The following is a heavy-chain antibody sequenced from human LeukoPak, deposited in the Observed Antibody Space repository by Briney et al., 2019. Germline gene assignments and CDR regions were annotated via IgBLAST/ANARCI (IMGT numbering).Heavy chain of an antibody. CDR3: AKPPRGYYSLYYFDY. Sequence: GGSLRLSCAASGFTFSSYAMSWVRQAPGKGLEWVSAISGSGGSTYYADSVKGRFTISRDNSKNTLYLQMNSLRAEDTAVYSCAKPPRGYYSLYYFDYWGQGTLVTVSS. CDR1: GFTFSSYA. J-gene: IGHJ4*02. CDR2: ISGSGGST. D-gene: IGHD3-22*01. V-gene: IGHV3-23*01.